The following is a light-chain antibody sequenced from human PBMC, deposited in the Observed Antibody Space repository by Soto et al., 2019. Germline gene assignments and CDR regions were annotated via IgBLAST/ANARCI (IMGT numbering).Light chain of an antibody. Sequence: IQVTQSPSTLSAKVGDRVTITCRASQSISVWLAWYQQKAGKAPNLLIYKASRLESGVPSRFSGSGSETEFTLTISGLQPGDCATYYCQQYNSHSPTSGQRTKV. CDR3: QQYNSHSPT. J-gene: IGKJ1*01. CDR1: QSISVW. V-gene: IGKV1-5*03. CDR2: KAS.